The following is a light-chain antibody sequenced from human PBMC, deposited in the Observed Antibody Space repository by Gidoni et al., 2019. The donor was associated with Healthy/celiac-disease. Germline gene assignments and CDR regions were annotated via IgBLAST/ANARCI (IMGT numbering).Light chain of an antibody. V-gene: IGKV1-39*01. Sequence: DIQMTQPPSPLSASAGDRVTITCQASQNISSYLNWYQQKPGKAPKLLIYAASSLQSGVPSRFSGSGSGTDFTLTISSLQPEDFATYYCQQNYNTPLTFGQGTKVEIK. CDR1: QNISSY. CDR3: QQNYNTPLT. J-gene: IGKJ1*01. CDR2: AAS.